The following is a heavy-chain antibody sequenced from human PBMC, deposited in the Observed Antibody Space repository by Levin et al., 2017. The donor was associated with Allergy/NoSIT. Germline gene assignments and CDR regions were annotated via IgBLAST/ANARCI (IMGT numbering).Heavy chain of an antibody. J-gene: IGHJ4*02. D-gene: IGHD6-13*01. CDR2: ISSVGTYI. CDR3: ARDPVSAVDPRYFDY. V-gene: IGHV3-30*04. Sequence: GESLKISCAASGFTFTDYSMHWVRQAPGKGLEWVAVISSVGTYIFYSDSVKGRFTISRDNSKNTLYLQMSSLRAEDTAVYYCARDPVSAVDPRYFDYWGQGTLVTVSS. CDR1: GFTFTDYS.